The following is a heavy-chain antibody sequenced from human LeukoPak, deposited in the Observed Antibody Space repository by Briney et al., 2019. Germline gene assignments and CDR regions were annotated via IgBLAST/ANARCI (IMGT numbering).Heavy chain of an antibody. J-gene: IGHJ4*02. V-gene: IGHV3-21*01. D-gene: IGHD1-26*01. CDR1: GFTFSSYS. CDR2: ISSSSSYI. Sequence: GGSLRLSCADSGFTFSSYSMNWVRQAPGKGLEWVSSISSSSSYIYYADSVKGRFTISRDNAKNSLYLQMNSLRAEDTAVYYCARESRDPSGSYFDYWGQGTLVTVSS. CDR3: ARESRDPSGSYFDY.